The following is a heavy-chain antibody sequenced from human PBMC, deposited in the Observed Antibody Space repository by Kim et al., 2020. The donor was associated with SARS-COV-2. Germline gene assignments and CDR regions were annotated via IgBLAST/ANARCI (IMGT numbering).Heavy chain of an antibody. J-gene: IGHJ4*02. CDR1: GFTFSSYA. CDR3: AKVGGIAVAGRLDY. D-gene: IGHD6-19*01. Sequence: GGSLRLSCAASGFTFSSYAMSWVRQAPGKGLEWVSAISGSGGSTYYADSVKGRFTISRDNSKNTLYLQMNSLRAEDTAVYYCAKVGGIAVAGRLDYWGQGTLFTVSS. V-gene: IGHV3-23*01. CDR2: ISGSGGST.